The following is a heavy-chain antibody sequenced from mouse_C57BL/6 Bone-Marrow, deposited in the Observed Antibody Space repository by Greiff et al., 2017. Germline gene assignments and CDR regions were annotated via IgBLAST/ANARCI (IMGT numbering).Heavy chain of an antibody. D-gene: IGHD4-1*01. J-gene: IGHJ4*01. CDR1: GFTFSSYA. CDR3: ARDELGRDYAMDY. Sequence: EVMLVESGGGLVKPGGSLKLSCAASGFTFSSYAMSWVRQTPEKRLEWVATISDGGSYTYYPDNVKGRFTISRDNAKNNLYLQMSHLKSEDTAMYYCARDELGRDYAMDYWGQGTSVTVSS. V-gene: IGHV5-4*01. CDR2: ISDGGSYT.